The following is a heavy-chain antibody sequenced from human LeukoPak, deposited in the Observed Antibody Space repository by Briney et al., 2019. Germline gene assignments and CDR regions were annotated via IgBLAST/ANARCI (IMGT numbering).Heavy chain of an antibody. V-gene: IGHV1-18*01. CDR1: GGTFSSYA. J-gene: IGHJ4*02. CDR2: ISAYNGNT. D-gene: IGHD6-13*01. Sequence: ASVKVSCKASGGTFSSYAISWVRQAPGQGLEWMGWISAYNGNTNYAQKLQGRVTMTTDTSTSTAYMELRSLRSDDTAVYYCARDRSGYSSSWYTENFDYWGQGTLVTVSS. CDR3: ARDRSGYSSSWYTENFDY.